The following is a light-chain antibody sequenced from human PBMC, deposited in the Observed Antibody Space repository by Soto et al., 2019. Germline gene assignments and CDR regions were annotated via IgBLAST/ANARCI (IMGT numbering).Light chain of an antibody. CDR3: QQRSNWSWT. V-gene: IGKV3-11*01. Sequence: EIVLTQSPATLSLSPGERATLSCRASQSVSSYLAWYQQKPGQAPRLLIYDASNRATGIPARFSGSGSGTDFPLTISSLEPEDFAVYYCQQRSNWSWTFGKGTKVEIK. J-gene: IGKJ1*01. CDR1: QSVSSY. CDR2: DAS.